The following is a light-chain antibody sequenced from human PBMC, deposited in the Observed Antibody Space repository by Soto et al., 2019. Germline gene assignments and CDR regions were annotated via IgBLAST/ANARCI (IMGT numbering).Light chain of an antibody. J-gene: IGLJ1*01. CDR3: SSYTSISTLYV. CDR1: SSDVGGYNY. V-gene: IGLV2-14*01. CDR2: GVS. Sequence: QSALTQPASVSGSPGQSITISCTGTSSDVGGYNYVSWYQQYPGKAPKLIIYGVSHRPSGVSNRFSGSKSDNTASLTISGLQAEDEADYYCSSYTSISTLYVFGTGTKLTVL.